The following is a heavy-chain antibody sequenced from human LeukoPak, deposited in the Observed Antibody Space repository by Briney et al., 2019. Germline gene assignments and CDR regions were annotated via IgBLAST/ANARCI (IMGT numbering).Heavy chain of an antibody. Sequence: GGSLRLSCAASGFTFSSYSMNWVRQAPGKGLEWVSYISSSSAPIYYADSVKGRFTISRDNAKNSLYLQMNSLRSEDTAVYYCARDNDSRDPPHFDYWGQGTLVTVSS. CDR3: ARDNDSRDPPHFDY. V-gene: IGHV3-48*01. J-gene: IGHJ4*02. D-gene: IGHD3-16*01. CDR2: ISSSSAPI. CDR1: GFTFSSYS.